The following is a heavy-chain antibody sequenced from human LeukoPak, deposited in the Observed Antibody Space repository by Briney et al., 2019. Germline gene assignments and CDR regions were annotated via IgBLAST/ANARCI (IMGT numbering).Heavy chain of an antibody. Sequence: GGSLRLSRAASGFTFRTYAMSWVRQAPGKGLEWVSTITGSGVSTYYADSVKGRFTISRDNSKNTLYLQMNSLRAEDTAVYYCAKDAGYSSSWWVYWGQGTLVTVSS. D-gene: IGHD6-13*01. J-gene: IGHJ4*02. CDR2: ITGSGVST. CDR1: GFTFRTYA. V-gene: IGHV3-23*01. CDR3: AKDAGYSSSWWVY.